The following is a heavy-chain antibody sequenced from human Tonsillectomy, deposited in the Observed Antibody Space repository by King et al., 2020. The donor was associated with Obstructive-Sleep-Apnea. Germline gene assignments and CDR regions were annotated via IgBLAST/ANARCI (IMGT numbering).Heavy chain of an antibody. V-gene: IGHV4-59*08. J-gene: IGHJ6*02. CDR1: GVSISSYY. CDR2: IYYMGRT. Sequence: VQLQESGPGLVKPSETLSLTCTVSGVSISSYYWSWIRQPPGKGLEWIGYIYYMGRTNYNPSLKGRVTISVDTSKNPFSLKLSSVTAADTAVYYCARSTYYYYGMDVWGQGTTVTVSS. CDR3: ARSTYYYYGMDV.